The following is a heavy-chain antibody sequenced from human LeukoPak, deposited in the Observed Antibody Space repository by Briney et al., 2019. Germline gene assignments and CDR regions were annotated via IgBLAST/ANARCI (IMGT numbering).Heavy chain of an antibody. J-gene: IGHJ4*02. D-gene: IGHD2-15*01. Sequence: SETLSLTCAVYGGSFSGYYWSWIRQPAGKGLEWIGRIYTSGTTNYNPSLKSRVTLSVDTSNNQFSLTLTSVTAADTALYYCARAPGGCGGTCPFDYWGLGTLVTVSS. CDR1: GGSFSGYY. CDR3: ARAPGGCGGTCPFDY. V-gene: IGHV4-59*10. CDR2: IYTSGTT.